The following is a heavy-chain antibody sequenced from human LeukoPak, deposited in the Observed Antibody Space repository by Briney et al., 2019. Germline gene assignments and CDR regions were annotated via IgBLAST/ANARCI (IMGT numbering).Heavy chain of an antibody. CDR3: ARDRTEDYGDREYFQH. Sequence: ASVKVSCKASGCTFTSYAMHWVRQAPGQRLEWMGWINAGNGNTKYSQKFQGRVTITRDTSASTAYMELSSLRSEDTAVYYCARDRTEDYGDREYFQHWGQGTLVTVSS. J-gene: IGHJ1*01. CDR2: INAGNGNT. CDR1: GCTFTSYA. V-gene: IGHV1-3*01. D-gene: IGHD4-17*01.